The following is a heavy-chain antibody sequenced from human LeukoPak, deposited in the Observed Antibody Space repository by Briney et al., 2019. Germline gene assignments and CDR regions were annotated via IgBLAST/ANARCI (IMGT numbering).Heavy chain of an antibody. V-gene: IGHV3-30-3*01. J-gene: IGHJ4*02. D-gene: IGHD2-2*01. CDR1: GFTFSSYS. CDR2: ISYDGSNK. Sequence: GGSLRLSCVASGFTFSSYSMHWVRQAPGKGLEWVAVISYDGSNKYYADSVKGRFTISRDNYENTLNLQMNSLRAEDTAVYHCARDICSSTSCYQGRFDYWGQGALVTVSS. CDR3: ARDICSSTSCYQGRFDY.